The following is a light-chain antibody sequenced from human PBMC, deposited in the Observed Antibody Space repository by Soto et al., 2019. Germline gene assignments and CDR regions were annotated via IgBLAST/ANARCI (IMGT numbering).Light chain of an antibody. Sequence: DIQMTQSPSSLSASVGDIVTITCQSSQDIETYLNWYQQKPGKAPKLLIYAASTLHSGVPLRFSGSGSGTTFTLTITGLQPEDFATYYCQQNYRNTPWTFGQGTKVDIK. J-gene: IGKJ1*01. CDR2: AAS. CDR1: QDIETY. CDR3: QQNYRNTPWT. V-gene: IGKV1-39*01.